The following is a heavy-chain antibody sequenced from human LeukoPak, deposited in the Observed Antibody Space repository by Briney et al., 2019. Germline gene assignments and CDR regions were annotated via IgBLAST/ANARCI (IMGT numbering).Heavy chain of an antibody. CDR1: GYTLTELS. V-gene: IGHV1-24*01. CDR3: ATRRIPWHLDAFDI. J-gene: IGHJ3*02. Sequence: GASVKVSCKVPGYTLTELSMHWVRQAPGKGLEWMGGFDPEDGETIYAQKFQGRVTMTEDTSTDTAYMELSSLRSEDTAVYYCATRRIPWHLDAFDIRGQGTMVTVSS. D-gene: IGHD2-15*01. CDR2: FDPEDGET.